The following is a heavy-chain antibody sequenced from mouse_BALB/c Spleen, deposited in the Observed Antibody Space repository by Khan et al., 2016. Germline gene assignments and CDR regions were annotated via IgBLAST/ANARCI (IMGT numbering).Heavy chain of an antibody. V-gene: IGHV5-6*01. J-gene: IGHJ3*01. Sequence: EVELVESGGDLVKPGGSLNLSCAATGFTFSTYGMSWVRQTPDKRLEWVGTISSGGSYPYYPDSVKGRSTISRDNAKNTLYLQMSSLTSEDTAMXYCECRDRYDGWFAYWGQGTLVTVSA. CDR2: ISSGGSYP. CDR3: ECRDRYDGWFAY. CDR1: GFTFSTYG. D-gene: IGHD2-14*01.